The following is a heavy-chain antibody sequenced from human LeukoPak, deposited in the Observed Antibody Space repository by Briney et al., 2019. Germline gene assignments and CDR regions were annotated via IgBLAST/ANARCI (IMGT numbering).Heavy chain of an antibody. CDR2: INPNSGGT. CDR3: ARVVVVAATANAFDI. CDR1: GYTFTGYY. D-gene: IGHD2-15*01. Sequence: SVKVSCKASGYTFTGYYMHWVRQAPGQGLEWMGWINPNSGGTNYAQKFQGRVTMTRDTSISTAYMELSRLRSDDTAVYYCARVVVVAATANAFDIWGQGTMVTVSS. V-gene: IGHV1-2*02. J-gene: IGHJ3*02.